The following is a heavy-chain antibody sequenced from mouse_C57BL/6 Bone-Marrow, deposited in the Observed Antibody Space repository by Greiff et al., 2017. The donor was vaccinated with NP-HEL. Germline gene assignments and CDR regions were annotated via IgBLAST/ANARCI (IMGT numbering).Heavy chain of an antibody. CDR3: ARPNWDRGFAY. J-gene: IGHJ3*01. Sequence: QVQLQQPGAELVKPGASVKLSCKASGYTFTSYWMQWVKQRPGQGLEWIGEIDPSDSYTNYNQKFKGKATLTVDTSSSTAYMQRSSLTSEDSAVYYCARPNWDRGFAYWGQGTLVTVSA. D-gene: IGHD4-1*01. V-gene: IGHV1-50*01. CDR1: GYTFTSYW. CDR2: IDPSDSYT.